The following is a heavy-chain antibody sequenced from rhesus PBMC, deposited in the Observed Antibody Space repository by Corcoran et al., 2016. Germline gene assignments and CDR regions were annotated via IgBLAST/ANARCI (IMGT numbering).Heavy chain of an antibody. D-gene: IGHD4-23*01. CDR3: ATTYSNLDY. Sequence: EVQLVQSGAEVKKPGASVKISCKASGYTFTDYYLHWVRQAPGKGLEWMGRVDPEDGEAKHAQKFQDRGTITADTSTDTAYMELSSLRSEDTAVYYCATTYSNLDYWGQGVLVTVSS. CDR1: GYTFTDYY. J-gene: IGHJ4*01. CDR2: VDPEDGEA. V-gene: IGHV1-111*02.